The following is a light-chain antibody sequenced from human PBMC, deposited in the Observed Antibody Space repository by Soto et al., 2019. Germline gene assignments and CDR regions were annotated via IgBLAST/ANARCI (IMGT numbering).Light chain of an antibody. Sequence: QSALTQPASVSGSPGQSITISCTGTSSDVVANIFVSCYRQHPGKVPKLMIYTVSSRPSGVSQRFSGSKSGNTASLTISGLQAEDEADYYCSSFTTDSTYVFGTGTKVTVL. J-gene: IGLJ1*01. CDR1: SSDVVANIF. CDR2: TVS. V-gene: IGLV2-14*01. CDR3: SSFTTDSTYV.